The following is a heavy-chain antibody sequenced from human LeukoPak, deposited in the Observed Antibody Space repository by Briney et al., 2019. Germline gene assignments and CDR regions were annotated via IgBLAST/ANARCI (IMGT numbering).Heavy chain of an antibody. J-gene: IGHJ4*02. CDR3: AREQYADLIFDS. D-gene: IGHD4-17*01. Sequence: SETLSLTCTVSGGSISIYYWRWIRQPPGKGLEWIGYIHYSGSTNYNPSLKSRVTISVDTSKNQFSLKLSSVTAADTAVYYCAREQYADLIFDSWGQGTLVTVSS. CDR1: GGSISIYY. V-gene: IGHV4-59*01. CDR2: IHYSGST.